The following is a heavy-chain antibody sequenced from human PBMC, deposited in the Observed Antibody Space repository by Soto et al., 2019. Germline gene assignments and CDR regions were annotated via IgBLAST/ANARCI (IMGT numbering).Heavy chain of an antibody. J-gene: IGHJ4*02. CDR3: ARLPGYCSGDSCRIDY. D-gene: IGHD2-15*01. V-gene: IGHV4-59*08. CDR1: GGSLTSYY. CDR2: VYYTGIA. Sequence: PSETLSLTCTVSGGSLTSYYWSWIRQPPGKGLEWIGFVYYTGIARYNPSLKSRVTISVDTSKNQFSLKLSSVTAADTAVYFCARLPGYCSGDSCRIDYWGQGTLVTVSS.